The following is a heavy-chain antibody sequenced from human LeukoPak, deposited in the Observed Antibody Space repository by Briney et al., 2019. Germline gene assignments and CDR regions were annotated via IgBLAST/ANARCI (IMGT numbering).Heavy chain of an antibody. CDR1: GFTVSNNY. D-gene: IGHD3-22*01. J-gene: IGHJ5*02. CDR2: IYSGGNT. CDR3: SRCSGYPNWFDP. Sequence: PGGSLRLSCAASGFTVSNNYMSWVRQAPGKGLEWVSVIYSGGNTYYADSVKGRFTISRDNSNNTLYLQMNSLTVEDTAVYYCSRCSGYPNWFDPWGQGTLVTVSS. V-gene: IGHV3-66*01.